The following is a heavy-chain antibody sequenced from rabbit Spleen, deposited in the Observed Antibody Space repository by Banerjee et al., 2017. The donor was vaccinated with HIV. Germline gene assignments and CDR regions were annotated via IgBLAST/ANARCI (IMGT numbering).Heavy chain of an antibody. Sequence: QSLEESGGDLVKPEGSLTLTCTASGFSFSNKVVMCWVRQAPGKGLEWVACIDAGSSGFTYFASWAKGRFTISKTSSTTVTLQMTSLTAADTATYFCARGDYNYRYASDIRLDLWGPGTLVTVS. D-gene: IGHD6-1*01. J-gene: IGHJ3*01. CDR3: ARGDYNYRYASDIRLDL. CDR2: IDAGSSGFT. CDR1: GFSFSNKVV. V-gene: IGHV1S40*01.